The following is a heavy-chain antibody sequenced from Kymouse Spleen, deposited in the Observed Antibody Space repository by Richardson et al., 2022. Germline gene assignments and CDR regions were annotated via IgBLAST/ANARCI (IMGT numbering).Heavy chain of an antibody. Sequence: EVQLVQSGAEVKKPGESLKISCKGSGYSFTSYWIGWVRQMPGKGLEWMGIIYPGDSDTRYSPSFQGQVTISADKSISTAYLQWSSLKASDTAMYYCARHWVTMVRGVIIKAPFDAFDIWGQGTMVTVSS. CDR3: ARHWVTMVRGVIIKAPFDAFDI. CDR2: IYPGDSDT. CDR1: GYSFTSYW. V-gene: IGHV5-51*01. J-gene: IGHJ3*02. D-gene: IGHD3-10*01.